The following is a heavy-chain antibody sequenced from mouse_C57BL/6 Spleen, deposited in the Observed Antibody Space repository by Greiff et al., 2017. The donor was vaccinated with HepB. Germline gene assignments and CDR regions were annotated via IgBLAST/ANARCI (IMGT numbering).Heavy chain of an antibody. CDR1: GYAFSSSW. J-gene: IGHJ2*01. V-gene: IGHV1-82*01. Sequence: QVQLQQSGPELVKPGASVKISCKASGYAFSSSWMNWVKQRPGKGLEWIGRIYPGDGDTNYNGKFKGKATLTADKSSSTAYMQLSSLTSEDSAVYFCARGGYGSSQSTYFDYWGQGTTLTVSS. CDR2: IYPGDGDT. D-gene: IGHD1-1*01. CDR3: ARGGYGSSQSTYFDY.